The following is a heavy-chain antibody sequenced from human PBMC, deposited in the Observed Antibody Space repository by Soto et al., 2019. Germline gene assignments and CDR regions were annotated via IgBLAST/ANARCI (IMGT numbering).Heavy chain of an antibody. D-gene: IGHD3-10*02. CDR3: AGVGVRGYYYYYYGMDV. Sequence: ILSLTCVVSGGSISSSNRWRWVRQPPVKGLEWIGEIYHSGSTNYNPSLKSRVTISVDKSKNQFSLKLSSVTAADTAVYYCAGVGVRGYYYYYYGMDVWGQGTTVTVSS. CDR1: GGSISSSNR. CDR2: IYHSGST. V-gene: IGHV4-4*02. J-gene: IGHJ6*02.